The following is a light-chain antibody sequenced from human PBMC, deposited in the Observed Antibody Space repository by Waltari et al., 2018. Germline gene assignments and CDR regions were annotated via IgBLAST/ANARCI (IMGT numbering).Light chain of an antibody. V-gene: IGKV3D-15*01. CDR1: QSVNRN. Sequence: DIAMTQSPATLSLSPGERATLSCRASQSVNRNLAWYQQKPGQPPRLLIYGVSSRATGIPDRFTGSGSGMEFTLTISSLEPEDVGIYHCQQGIQWPYTCGQGTKVEIK. CDR2: GVS. J-gene: IGKJ2*01. CDR3: QQGIQWPYT.